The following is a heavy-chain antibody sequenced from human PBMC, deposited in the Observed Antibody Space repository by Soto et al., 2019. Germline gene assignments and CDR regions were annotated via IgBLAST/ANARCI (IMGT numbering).Heavy chain of an antibody. CDR3: ARSEEDSDYYYYGMDV. V-gene: IGHV6-1*01. Sequence: SQTLSLTCVGSGDTVSSNSVAWNWVRQSPSRGLEWLGRTYYRSRWYSDYAVSVRSRVDINADTSKNQVSLQLNSVTPEDTAVYYCARSEEDSDYYYYGMDVWGQGTTVTVSS. CDR2: TYYRSRWYS. CDR1: GDTVSSNSVA. J-gene: IGHJ6*02. D-gene: IGHD2-15*01.